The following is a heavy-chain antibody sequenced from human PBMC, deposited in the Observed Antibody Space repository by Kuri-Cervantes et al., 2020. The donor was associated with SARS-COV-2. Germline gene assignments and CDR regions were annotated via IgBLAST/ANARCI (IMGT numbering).Heavy chain of an antibody. CDR2: IRYGGSNK. Sequence: GGSLRLSCAASGFTFSSYGMHWVRQTPGKGLEWVAFIRYGGSNKFYADSVKGRFTISRDNSKNTLYLQMNSLKTEDTAVYYCTTERGKAFTIFGVVPIDYWGQGTLVTVSS. CDR3: TTERGKAFTIFGVVPIDY. D-gene: IGHD3-3*01. V-gene: IGHV3-30*02. CDR1: GFTFSSYG. J-gene: IGHJ4*02.